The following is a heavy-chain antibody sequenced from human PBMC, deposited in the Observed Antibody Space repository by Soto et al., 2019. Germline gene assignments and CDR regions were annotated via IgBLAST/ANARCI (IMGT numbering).Heavy chain of an antibody. V-gene: IGHV1-18*01. CDR1: RFGITGRG. J-gene: IGHJ4*02. Sequence: KVRCKASRFGITGRGISWVRQERGQGLEWMGWISAYNGNTNYAQKLQGRVTMTTDTSTSPAYMDLRSLRSDHPAVYYCARHVHICYCSRALDYLGKGALVTVSS. CDR3: ARHVHICYCSRALDY. D-gene: IGHD2-2*01. CDR2: ISAYNGNT.